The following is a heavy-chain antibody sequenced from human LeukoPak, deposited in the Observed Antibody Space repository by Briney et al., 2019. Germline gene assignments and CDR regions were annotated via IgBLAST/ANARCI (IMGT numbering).Heavy chain of an antibody. Sequence: GGSLRLSCAASGLTVSSNYMSWVRQAPGKGLEWVSVMYSGGSTYYADSVKGRFTISRDNTKNTLYLQMNSLRAEDTAVYYCARGRTPSDYWGQGTPDTVSS. D-gene: IGHD2-15*01. CDR1: GLTVSSNY. J-gene: IGHJ4*02. CDR3: ARGRTPSDY. V-gene: IGHV3-66*02. CDR2: MYSGGST.